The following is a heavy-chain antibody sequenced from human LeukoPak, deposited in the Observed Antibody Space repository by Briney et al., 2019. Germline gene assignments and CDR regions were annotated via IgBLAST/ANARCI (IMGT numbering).Heavy chain of an antibody. D-gene: IGHD3-10*01. CDR1: GFTFSDYY. Sequence: GGSLRLSCAAPGFTFSDYYMSWIRQAPGKGLGWVSYISSSGSYTNYADSVKGRFTISRDNAKKTLYLQMNSLRAEDTAVYYCARDGRGYYYGSLDYWGQGTLVTVSS. V-gene: IGHV3-11*06. CDR3: ARDGRGYYYGSLDY. J-gene: IGHJ4*02. CDR2: ISSSGSYT.